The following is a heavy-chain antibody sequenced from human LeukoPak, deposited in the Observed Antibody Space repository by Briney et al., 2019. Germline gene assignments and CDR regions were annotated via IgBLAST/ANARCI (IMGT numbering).Heavy chain of an antibody. D-gene: IGHD6-19*01. CDR1: GGTFSSYA. CDR2: FDPEDGET. CDR3: ATGPYSSGWYGSWYFNL. Sequence: SVKVSCKASGGTFSSYAISWVRQAPGKGLEWMGGFDPEDGETIYAQKFQGRVTMTEDTSTDTAYMELSSLRSEDTAVYYCATGPYSSGWYGSWYFNLWGRGTLVTVSS. J-gene: IGHJ2*01. V-gene: IGHV1-24*01.